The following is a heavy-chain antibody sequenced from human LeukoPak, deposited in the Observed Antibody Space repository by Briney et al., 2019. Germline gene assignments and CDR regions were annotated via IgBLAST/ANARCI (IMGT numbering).Heavy chain of an antibody. Sequence: SETLSLTCTVSGDSISSGDYYWSWIRQPPGKGLEWIGYIYYSGSTYYNPSLKSRVTISVDTSKNQFSLKLSSVTAADTAVYYCARNDFWSGKDFDYWGQGTLVTVSS. CDR3: ARNDFWSGKDFDY. J-gene: IGHJ4*02. D-gene: IGHD3-3*01. CDR2: IYYSGST. CDR1: GDSISSGDYY. V-gene: IGHV4-30-4*08.